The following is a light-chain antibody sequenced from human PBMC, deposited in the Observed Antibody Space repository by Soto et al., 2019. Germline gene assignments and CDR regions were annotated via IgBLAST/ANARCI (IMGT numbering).Light chain of an antibody. J-gene: IGLJ2*01. CDR2: DVS. Sequence: QSASVSGSPGQSITISCTGTSSDVGSYNLVSWYQQHPGKAPKLIIYDVSTRPSGLSNRFSGSKSGNTASLTISGLQAEDEADYFCSSYASTSTLVVFGGGTKLTVL. V-gene: IGLV2-14*02. CDR1: SSDVGSYNL. CDR3: SSYASTSTLVV.